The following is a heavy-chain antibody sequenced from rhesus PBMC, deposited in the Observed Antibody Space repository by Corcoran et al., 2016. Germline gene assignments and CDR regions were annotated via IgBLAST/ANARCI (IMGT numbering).Heavy chain of an antibody. CDR3: AIAAAGTDHFDY. V-gene: IGHV4-165*01. Sequence: QVQLQESGPGLVKPSETLSLTCAVSGGSISGYWWGWIRQPPGKGLEWFGYIGGSSGRTYYNTSLKSRVTISTDTSKIQFSLKLSSGTAADTAVYYCAIAAAGTDHFDYGGQGVLVTVSS. D-gene: IGHD6-31*01. J-gene: IGHJ4*01. CDR1: GGSISGYW. CDR2: IGGSSGRT.